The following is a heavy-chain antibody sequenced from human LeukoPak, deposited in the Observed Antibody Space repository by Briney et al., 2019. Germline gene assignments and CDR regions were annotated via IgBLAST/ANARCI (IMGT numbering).Heavy chain of an antibody. CDR2: IYYSGST. Sequence: SGTLSLTCAVSGGSISSSSYYWGWIRQPPGKGLEWIGNIYYSGSTYYNPSLKSRVTISVDTSKNQFSLKLSSVTAADTAVYYCARDKYYFDYWGQGTLVTVSS. CDR3: ARDKYYFDY. V-gene: IGHV4-39*07. J-gene: IGHJ4*02. CDR1: GGSISSSSYY.